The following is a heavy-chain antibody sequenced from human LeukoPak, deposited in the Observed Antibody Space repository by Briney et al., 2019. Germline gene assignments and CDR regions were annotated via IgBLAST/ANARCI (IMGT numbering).Heavy chain of an antibody. CDR3: AKVFRGGVDY. CDR1: GVTFSSYC. J-gene: IGHJ4*02. V-gene: IGHV3-30*02. D-gene: IGHD2/OR15-2a*01. Sequence: GVSLRLSCTASGVTFSSYCMHWVRQAPGKGLEWVACIWYGGSNKYYADSLKGRFTISRDNSKNTLHLQMNSLRAEETAVYYCAKVFRGGVDYWGQGTLVTVSS. CDR2: IWYGGSNK.